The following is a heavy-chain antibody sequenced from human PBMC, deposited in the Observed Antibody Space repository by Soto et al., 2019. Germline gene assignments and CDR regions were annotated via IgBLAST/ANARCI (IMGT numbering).Heavy chain of an antibody. V-gene: IGHV4-39*01. J-gene: IGHJ3*02. CDR3: AITTSSGGYDLGAFDI. Sequence: SETLSLTCTVSGGSISSSSYYWGWIRQPPGKGLEWIGSIYYSGSTYYNPSLKSRVTISVDTSKNQFSLKLSSVTAADTAVYYCAITTSSGGYDLGAFDIWGQGTMVTVSS. CDR1: GGSISSSSYY. CDR2: IYYSGST. D-gene: IGHD5-12*01.